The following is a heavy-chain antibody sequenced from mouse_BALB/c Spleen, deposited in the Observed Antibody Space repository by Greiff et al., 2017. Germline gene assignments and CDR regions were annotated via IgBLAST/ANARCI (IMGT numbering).Heavy chain of an antibody. CDR2: INPYNDGT. CDR3: ARPLLLRAHAMDY. Sequence: VHVKQSGPELVKPGASVKMSCKASGYTFTSYVMHWVKQKPGQGLEWIGYINPYNDGTKYNEKFKGKATLTSDKSSSTAYMELSSLTSEDSAVYYCARPLLLRAHAMDYWGQGTSVTVSS. D-gene: IGHD1-1*01. CDR1: GYTFTSYV. J-gene: IGHJ4*01. V-gene: IGHV1-14*01.